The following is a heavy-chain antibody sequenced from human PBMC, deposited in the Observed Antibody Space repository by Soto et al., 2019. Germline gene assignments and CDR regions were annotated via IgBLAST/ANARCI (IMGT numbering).Heavy chain of an antibody. Sequence: QVQLVQSGAEVKKPGSSVKVSCKASGGTFSSYTISWVRQAPGQGLEWMGRIIPILGIANYAQKFQGRVTITADKSTSTAYMELSSLRSEDTAVYYCARWYGDSFHGMDVWGQGTTVTVSS. CDR1: GGTFSSYT. D-gene: IGHD4-17*01. CDR3: ARWYGDSFHGMDV. CDR2: IIPILGIA. V-gene: IGHV1-69*02. J-gene: IGHJ6*02.